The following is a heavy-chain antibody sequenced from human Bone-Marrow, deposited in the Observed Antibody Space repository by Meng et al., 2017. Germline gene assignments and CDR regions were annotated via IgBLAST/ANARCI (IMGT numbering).Heavy chain of an antibody. CDR2: LNPNSGCT. Sequence: ASVKVSCKASGYTFNTDDFNWVRQASGQGLEWLGWLNPNSGCTGYSQKFQGRITLTRDTSINTAYLGLSGLASEDTAVYYCARNKPSPGDVDFWGQETLVTVSS. CDR1: GYTFNTDD. D-gene: IGHD5-24*01. CDR3: ARNKPSPGDVDF. V-gene: IGHV1-8*01. J-gene: IGHJ4*03.